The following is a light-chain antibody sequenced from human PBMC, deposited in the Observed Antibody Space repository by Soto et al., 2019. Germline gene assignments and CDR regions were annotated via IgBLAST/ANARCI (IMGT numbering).Light chain of an antibody. J-gene: IGKJ4*01. CDR2: AES. Sequence: DIQLTQSPSFLSASVGDRVTITCRASQGIAGSLAWYQQKPGKPPKLLIYAESTLQGGVPSRFSGSGSGTRGNLTISSLQPEDFATYYCQQVKSYPRTFCGATKVEIK. CDR1: QGIAGS. CDR3: QQVKSYPRT. V-gene: IGKV1-9*01.